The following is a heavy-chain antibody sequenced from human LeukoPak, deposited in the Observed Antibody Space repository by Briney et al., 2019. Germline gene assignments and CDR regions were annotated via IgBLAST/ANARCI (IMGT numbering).Heavy chain of an antibody. CDR2: ISAYNGNT. CDR3: ARDSGHTIFGVVIHYYYYYGMDV. V-gene: IGHV1-18*01. D-gene: IGHD3-3*01. CDR1: GYTFTSYG. J-gene: IGHJ6*02. Sequence: ASVKVSCKASGYTFTSYGISWVRQAPGQGLEWMGWISAYNGNTNYAQKLRGRVTMTTDTSTSTAYMELRSLRSDDTAVYYCARDSGHTIFGVVIHYYYYYGMDVWGQGTTVTVSS.